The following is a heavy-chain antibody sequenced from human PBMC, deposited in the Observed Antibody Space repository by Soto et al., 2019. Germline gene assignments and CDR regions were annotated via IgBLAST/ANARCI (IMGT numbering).Heavy chain of an antibody. CDR3: AKVDLRGDHDRRGSPD. CDR2: ISNDGSSL. CDR1: GFTFSGSG. D-gene: IGHD3-22*01. Sequence: QVHLVESGGGVVQPGRSLRLSCAASGFTFSGSGMHWVRQAPGKGLEWVAFISNDGSSLHYADSLRGRFTISRDNSKNTLYLQMSSLRAEDTAVYYCAKVDLRGDHDRRGSPDWGQGTPVTVSS. J-gene: IGHJ4*02. V-gene: IGHV3-30*18.